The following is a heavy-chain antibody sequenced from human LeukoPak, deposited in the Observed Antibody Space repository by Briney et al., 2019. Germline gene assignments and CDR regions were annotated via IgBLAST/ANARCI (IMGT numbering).Heavy chain of an antibody. Sequence: GGSLRLSCTVSGFTFSNLWMTWVRQAPGKGLEWVANIKQDGSDIYYMDSVKGRFTISRDNSRNTLYLQMNSLRLEDTAVYYCARDDSGSYFKPFQRWGQGTLVTVSS. CDR1: GFTFSNLW. J-gene: IGHJ1*01. D-gene: IGHD1-26*01. CDR3: ARDDSGSYFKPFQR. CDR2: IKQDGSDI. V-gene: IGHV3-7*01.